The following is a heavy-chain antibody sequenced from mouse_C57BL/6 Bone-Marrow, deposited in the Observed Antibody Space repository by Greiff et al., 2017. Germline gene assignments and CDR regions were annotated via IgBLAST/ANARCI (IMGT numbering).Heavy chain of an antibody. J-gene: IGHJ3*01. Sequence: EVQLQQSGAELLKPGASVKFSCTASGFNIKDSFMPWVKQRTKQGLEWIGRIDPEDGETKYAPKFQGKATITADTSSNTAYLQLSSLTSEDTAVYYCALDLLWPGGFAYWGQGTLVTVSA. CDR1: GFNIKDSF. CDR3: ALDLLWPGGFAY. D-gene: IGHD2-1*01. CDR2: IDPEDGET. V-gene: IGHV14-2*01.